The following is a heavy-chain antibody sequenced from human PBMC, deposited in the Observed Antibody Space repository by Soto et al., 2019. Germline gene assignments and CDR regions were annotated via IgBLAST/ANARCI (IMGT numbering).Heavy chain of an antibody. CDR2: IIPILGIA. D-gene: IGHD2-2*01. Sequence: GASVKVSCKASGGTFSSYTISWVRQAPGQGLEWMGRIIPILGIANYAQKFQGRVTITADKSTSTAYMELSSLRSEDTAVYYCGREDCSSTSCRNDAFDIWGKGKMVTV. CDR3: GREDCSSTSCRNDAFDI. V-gene: IGHV1-69*04. CDR1: GGTFSSYT. J-gene: IGHJ3*02.